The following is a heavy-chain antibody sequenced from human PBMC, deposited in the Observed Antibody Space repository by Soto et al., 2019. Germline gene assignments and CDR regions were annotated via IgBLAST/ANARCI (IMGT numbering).Heavy chain of an antibody. V-gene: IGHV4-39*01. CDR1: GGSISSSSYY. CDR2: IYYSGST. CDR3: ASPYCSGGSCSKGYGMDV. Sequence: LSLTCTVSGGSISSSSYYWGWIRQPPGKGLEWIGSIYYSGSTYYNPSLKSRVTISVDTSKNQFSLKLSSVTAADTAVYYCASPYCSGGSCSKGYGMDVWGQGTTVTVSS. J-gene: IGHJ6*02. D-gene: IGHD2-15*01.